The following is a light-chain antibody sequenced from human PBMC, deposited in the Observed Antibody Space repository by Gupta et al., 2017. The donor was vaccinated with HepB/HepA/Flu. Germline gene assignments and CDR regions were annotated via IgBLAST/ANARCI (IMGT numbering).Light chain of an antibody. Sequence: QSVLTQPPSVSAAPGQKVTISCPGSSSNIGNNYVSWYLQPPGTAPKLLMYENNKRPSGVPDRFPGSKSGTAATLGITGLQTGDEADYYCATRDSSRSAWVFGGGTKLTVL. V-gene: IGLV1-51*02. J-gene: IGLJ3*02. CDR2: ENN. CDR1: SSNIGNNY. CDR3: ATRDSSRSAWV.